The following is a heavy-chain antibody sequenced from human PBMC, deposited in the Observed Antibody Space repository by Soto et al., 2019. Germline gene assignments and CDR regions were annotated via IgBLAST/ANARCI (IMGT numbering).Heavy chain of an antibody. V-gene: IGHV3-9*01. CDR3: AKGGYDFWSGHTNNWFDP. D-gene: IGHD3-3*01. CDR1: GFTFDDYA. Sequence: EVQLVESGGGLVQPGRSLRLSCAASGFTFDDYAMHWVRQAPGKGLEWVSGISWNSGSIGYADSVKGRFTISRDNAKNSLYLQMNSLRAEDTALYYCAKGGYDFWSGHTNNWFDPWGQGTLVTVSS. J-gene: IGHJ5*02. CDR2: ISWNSGSI.